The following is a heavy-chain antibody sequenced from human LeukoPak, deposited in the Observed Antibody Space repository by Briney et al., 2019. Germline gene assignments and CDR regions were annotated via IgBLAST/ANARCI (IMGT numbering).Heavy chain of an antibody. J-gene: IGHJ4*02. D-gene: IGHD3-22*01. V-gene: IGHV1-2*02. Sequence: ASVKVSCKASGYTFTSYDINWVRQATGQGLEWMGWMNPNSGGTNYAQKFQGRVTMTRDTSISTAYMELSRLRSDDTAVYYCARGGYDSSGETFDYWGQGTLVTVSS. CDR3: ARGGYDSSGETFDY. CDR1: GYTFTSYD. CDR2: MNPNSGGT.